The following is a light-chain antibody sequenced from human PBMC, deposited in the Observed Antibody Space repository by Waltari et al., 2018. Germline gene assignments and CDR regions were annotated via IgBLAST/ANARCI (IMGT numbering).Light chain of an antibody. V-gene: IGLV2-14*01. CDR1: SSDISYYNF. Sequence: QSALTQPASVSGSPGQSITISCTGTSSDISYYNFVSWYQQHPGTAPNLMIYEVSNRPAGVSNRFSGSKSGNTASLTISGLQTEDEADYFCSSYLGYRADWVFGGGTKLTVL. CDR3: SSYLGYRADWV. CDR2: EVS. J-gene: IGLJ3*02.